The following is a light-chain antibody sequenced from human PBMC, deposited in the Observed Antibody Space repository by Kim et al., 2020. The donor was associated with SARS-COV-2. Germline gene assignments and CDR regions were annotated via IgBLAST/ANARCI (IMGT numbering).Light chain of an antibody. V-gene: IGKV1-39*01. CDR1: QRISRY. Sequence: SVGDRVTITCRASQRISRYLHLYQQRSPGNAPRLLIYDTSSLDFGVPSRFSGSGSGTDFILTISSLQPEDSATYYCQQAYTLPITFGQGTRLEIK. CDR3: QQAYTLPIT. CDR2: DTS. J-gene: IGKJ5*01.